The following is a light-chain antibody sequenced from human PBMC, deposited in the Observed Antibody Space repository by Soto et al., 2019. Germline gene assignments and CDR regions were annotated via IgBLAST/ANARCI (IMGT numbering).Light chain of an antibody. CDR1: QNIDNY. V-gene: IGKV1-39*01. Sequence: DIQMTQSPSSLSASLGDRVTISCRASQNIDNYLNWYQQKPGKAPKLLIYATSTLQSGGPSRISGSGSGTEFTLTISSRQAEDFATYYCQESYTSPAVSFGGGTKVEIK. J-gene: IGKJ4*01. CDR2: ATS. CDR3: QESYTSPAVS.